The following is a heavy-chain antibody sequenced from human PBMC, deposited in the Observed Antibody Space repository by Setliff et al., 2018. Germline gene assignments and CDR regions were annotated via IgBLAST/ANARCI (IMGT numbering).Heavy chain of an antibody. CDR1: GFTFSTYW. J-gene: IGHJ6*03. CDR2: MKHDGGEK. D-gene: IGHD5-18*01. V-gene: IGHV3-7*03. CDR3: AKLVWLTTWYYMDV. Sequence: GGSLRLSCAASGFTFSTYWMTWVRQAPGKGLEWGANMKHDGGEKYYVDSVKGRFTISRDNAKNSLYLQMNSLRAEDTAVYYCAKLVWLTTWYYMDVWGKGTTVTVSS.